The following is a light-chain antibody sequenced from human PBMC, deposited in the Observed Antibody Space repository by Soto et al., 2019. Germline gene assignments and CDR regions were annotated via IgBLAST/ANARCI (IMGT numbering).Light chain of an antibody. Sequence: EIVMTQSPATLSVSPGETATLSCRASQSVSANLAWFQHKPGQAPRLLIYAASTRAPGIPARFVGSGSEREFTLTISSLQSEDFAIYYCPQYNNWPPVTFGGGTRVDIK. CDR1: QSVSAN. V-gene: IGKV3D-15*01. J-gene: IGKJ4*01. CDR3: PQYNNWPPVT. CDR2: AAS.